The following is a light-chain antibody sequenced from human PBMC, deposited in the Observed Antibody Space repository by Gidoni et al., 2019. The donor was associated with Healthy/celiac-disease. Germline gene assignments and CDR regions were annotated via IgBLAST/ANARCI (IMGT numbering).Light chain of an antibody. V-gene: IGLV1-51*01. CDR3: GTWDSSLSAVV. Sequence: HSVLTHPPPVSAHPGQKVTLSFSGSSSNLGNNYVSWYQQLPGTAPKLLIYDNNKRPSGIPDRVSGSKSGTSSTRGITGLQTGDEADYYCGTWDSSLSAVVFGGGTKLTVL. J-gene: IGLJ2*01. CDR1: SSNLGNNY. CDR2: DNN.